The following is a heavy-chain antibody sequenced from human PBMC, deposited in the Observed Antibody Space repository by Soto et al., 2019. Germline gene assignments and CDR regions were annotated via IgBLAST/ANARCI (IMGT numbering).Heavy chain of an antibody. CDR3: ARGIGAYRATALDY. CDR2: INHSGST. V-gene: IGHV4-34*01. J-gene: IGHJ4*02. Sequence: PETLSLTCAPYGGSFRGYFWTWIRQPPGKGQEWIREINHSGSTNYNSSFESRVTISVDTSKTHFSLSLTSVTAADTAVYYCARGIGAYRATALDYWGQGTLVTVSS. D-gene: IGHD2-15*01. CDR1: GGSFRGYF.